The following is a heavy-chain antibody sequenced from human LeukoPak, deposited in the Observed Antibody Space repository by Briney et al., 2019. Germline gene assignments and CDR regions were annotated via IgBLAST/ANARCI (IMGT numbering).Heavy chain of an antibody. CDR3: ARMAIRQGGYGMDV. J-gene: IGHJ6*02. CDR2: IIPIFGTA. Sequence: ASVKVSCKASGGTFSSYAISWVRQAPGQGLEWMGGIIPIFGTANYAQKFQGRVTITADESTSTAYTELSSLRSEDTAVYYCARMAIRQGGYGMDVWGQGTTVTVSS. D-gene: IGHD1-26*01. V-gene: IGHV1-69*13. CDR1: GGTFSSYA.